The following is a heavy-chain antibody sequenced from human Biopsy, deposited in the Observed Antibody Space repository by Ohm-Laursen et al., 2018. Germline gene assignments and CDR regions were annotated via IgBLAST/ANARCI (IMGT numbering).Heavy chain of an antibody. D-gene: IGHD6-19*01. CDR3: ARNTGWYGDLYYFDC. Sequence: ASVKVSCKVPGGTFSNYGVNWVRQAPGQGLEWMGMINPSGSTTSYPQIFQGRVTMTRDTSKSTVYMELSSLRSADTAVYFCARNTGWYGDLYYFDCWGQGTRVTVSS. CDR2: INPSGSTT. V-gene: IGHV1-46*01. CDR1: GGTFSNYG. J-gene: IGHJ4*02.